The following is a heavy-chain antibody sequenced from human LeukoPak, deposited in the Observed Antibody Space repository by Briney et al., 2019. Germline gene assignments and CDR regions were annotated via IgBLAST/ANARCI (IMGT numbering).Heavy chain of an antibody. D-gene: IGHD3-10*01. CDR1: GGSFSGYY. Sequence: SETLSLTCAVYGGSFSGYYWSWIRQPPGKGLEWIGEINHSGSTNYNPSLKSRVTISVDASKNQFSLKLSSVTAADTAVYYCARDRPGYYYGSGSYRAFDIWGQGTMVTVSS. CDR3: ARDRPGYYYGSGSYRAFDI. J-gene: IGHJ3*02. CDR2: INHSGST. V-gene: IGHV4-34*01.